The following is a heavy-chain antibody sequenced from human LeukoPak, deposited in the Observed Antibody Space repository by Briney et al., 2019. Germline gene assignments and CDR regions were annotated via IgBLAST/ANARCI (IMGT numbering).Heavy chain of an antibody. J-gene: IGHJ4*02. CDR3: ARGPEFTVSTEDYFDY. CDR1: GYTFTSYD. V-gene: IGHV1-8*01. CDR2: MNPNSGNT. Sequence: ASVKVSCKASGYTFTSYDINWVRQATGQGLAWMGWMNPNSGNTGYAQNFQGRVAMTRNTSISTAYMELSSLRSEDTAVYSGARGPEFTVSTEDYFDYWGQGTLVTVSS. D-gene: IGHD4-17*01.